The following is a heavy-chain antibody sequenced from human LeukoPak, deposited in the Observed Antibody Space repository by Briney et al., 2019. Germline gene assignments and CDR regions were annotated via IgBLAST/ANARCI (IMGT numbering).Heavy chain of an antibody. Sequence: PSETLSLTCTVSGGSISDYYWSWIRQSPGRGLEWIGQIYESGSTDYNPSLKSRATISVDTSKNQFSLKLRSVTAADTAVYYCARAPRGRSYGYWSRYGPQQFHYGMDVWGRGTVVSVSS. J-gene: IGHJ6*02. V-gene: IGHV4-59*01. CDR2: IYESGST. D-gene: IGHD5-18*01. CDR3: ARAPRGRSYGYWSRYGPQQFHYGMDV. CDR1: GGSISDYY.